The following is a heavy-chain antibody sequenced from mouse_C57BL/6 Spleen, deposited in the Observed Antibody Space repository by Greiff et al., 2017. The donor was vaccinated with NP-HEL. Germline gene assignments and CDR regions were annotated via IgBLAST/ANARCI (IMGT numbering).Heavy chain of an antibody. D-gene: IGHD1-1*01. Sequence: QVQLKESGPGLVQPSQRLSITCTVSGFSLTSYGVHWVRQSPGKGLEWLGVIWRGGSTDYNAAFMSRLSITKDNSKSQVFFKMNSLQADDTAIYYCAKKATVVALYAMDYWGQGTSVTVSS. CDR3: AKKATVVALYAMDY. J-gene: IGHJ4*01. V-gene: IGHV2-5*01. CDR1: GFSLTSYG. CDR2: IWRGGST.